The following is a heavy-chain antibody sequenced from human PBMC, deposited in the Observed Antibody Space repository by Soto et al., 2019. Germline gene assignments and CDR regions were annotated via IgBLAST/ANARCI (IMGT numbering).Heavy chain of an antibody. CDR2: IIPVLAST. CDR1: AGTFPHYG. V-gene: IGHV1-69*13. Sequence: SVKVSCKASAGTFPHYGLSWVRQAPGQGLEWIGGIIPVLASTTYAQNFQGRVSIIADASTNTVYMELGSLRSDDTAVYYCACNWGNSLKNWLDTWGQGTMVTVSP. J-gene: IGHJ5*02. D-gene: IGHD7-27*01. CDR3: ACNWGNSLKNWLDT.